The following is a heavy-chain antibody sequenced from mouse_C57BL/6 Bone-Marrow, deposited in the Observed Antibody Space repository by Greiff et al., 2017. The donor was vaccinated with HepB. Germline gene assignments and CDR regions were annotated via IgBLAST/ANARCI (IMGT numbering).Heavy chain of an antibody. V-gene: IGHV1-81*01. Sequence: VQLQESGAELARPGASVKLSCKASGYTFTSYGISWVKQRTGQGLEWIGEIYPRSGNTYYNEKFKGKATLTADKSSSTAYMELRSLTSEDSAVYFCVHYGFYAMDYWGQGTSVTVSS. D-gene: IGHD1-2*01. CDR2: IYPRSGNT. J-gene: IGHJ4*01. CDR3: VHYGFYAMDY. CDR1: GYTFTSYG.